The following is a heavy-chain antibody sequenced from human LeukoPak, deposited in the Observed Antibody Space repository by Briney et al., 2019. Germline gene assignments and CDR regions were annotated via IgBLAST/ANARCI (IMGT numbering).Heavy chain of an antibody. V-gene: IGHV4-34*01. CDR1: GGSFSGYY. D-gene: IGHD3-10*01. CDR3: ARGLTNLWFGELLLSENWFDP. CDR2: INHSGST. J-gene: IGHJ5*02. Sequence: SETLSLTCAVYGGSFSGYYWSWIRQPPGKGLEWIGEINHSGSTNYNPSLKSRVTISVDTSKNQFSLKLSSVTAADTAVYYCARGLTNLWFGELLLSENWFDPWGQGTLVTVSS.